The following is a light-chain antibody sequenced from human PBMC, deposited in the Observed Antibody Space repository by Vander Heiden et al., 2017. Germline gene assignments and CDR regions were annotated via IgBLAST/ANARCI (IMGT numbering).Light chain of an antibody. CDR2: AAS. CDR3: QQANSFPLT. V-gene: IGKV1-12*01. J-gene: IGKJ4*01. CDR1: QGISSY. Sequence: DIQMTQSPSSVSASVGDRVTITFRASQGISSYLAWYQQKPRKAPKLLIYAASSLQSGVPSRFSGSGSGTDFTLTISSLQPEGFATYYCQQANSFPLTFGGGTKVEIK.